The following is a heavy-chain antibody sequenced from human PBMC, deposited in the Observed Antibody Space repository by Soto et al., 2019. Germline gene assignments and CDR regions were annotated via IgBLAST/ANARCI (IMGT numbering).Heavy chain of an antibody. CDR1: GFAVSSKY. Sequence: AGSLRLSCAASGFAVSSKYMTWVRPAPGKGLEWVSVIYGGGTTYYADSVKGRFTISRDNSKNTLYLQMNSLRAEDTAVYYCARKLLLKQWLVRGALMDVWGQGTTVTV. CDR2: IYGGGTT. V-gene: IGHV3-53*01. D-gene: IGHD6-19*01. CDR3: ARKLLLKQWLVRGALMDV. J-gene: IGHJ6*02.